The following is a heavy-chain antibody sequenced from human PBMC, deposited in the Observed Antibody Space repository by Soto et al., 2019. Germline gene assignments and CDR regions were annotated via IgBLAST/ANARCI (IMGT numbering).Heavy chain of an antibody. CDR1: GYSFTSVG. Sequence: QVQLVQSGAEVKKPGASVKVSCKASGYSFTSVGISWVRQAPGQGPEWMGWIRTYNGNSWYAENLQGRVTMTTDTSTSTVYMELRSLRFDDTAVYYCARGDYGDYWGQGTLITVSS. CDR3: ARGDYGDY. J-gene: IGHJ4*02. V-gene: IGHV1-18*01. D-gene: IGHD3-16*01. CDR2: IRTYNGNS.